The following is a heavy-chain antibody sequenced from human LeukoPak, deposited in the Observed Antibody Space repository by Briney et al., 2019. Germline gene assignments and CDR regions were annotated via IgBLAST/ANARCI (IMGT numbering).Heavy chain of an antibody. D-gene: IGHD6-13*01. CDR3: ARRPRSYSSSWLTN. V-gene: IGHV4-39*07. Sequence: SETLSLTCTVSGGSISSSSYSWSWIRQPPGKGLEWIGEINHSGSTNYNPSLKSRVTISVDTSKNQFSLKLSSVTAADTAVYYCARRPRSYSSSWLTNWGQGTLVTVSS. CDR2: INHSGST. CDR1: GGSISSSSYS. J-gene: IGHJ4*02.